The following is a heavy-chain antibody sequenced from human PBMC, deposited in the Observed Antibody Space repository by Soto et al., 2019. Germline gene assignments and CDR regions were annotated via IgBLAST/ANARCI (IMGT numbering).Heavy chain of an antibody. CDR1: GGSITSGDYY. D-gene: IGHD2-2*01. J-gene: IGHJ6*02. Sequence: SETLSLTCTVSGGSITSGDYYWNCSRQSPGKGLEWIGHIFYSGATDYNPSLKSRAAMSLVTAKNQVSLELSSVTGADSAVYYCPRDRRVSNSWWPGESSFYGLEVWGQGSTVTVSS. CDR3: PRDRRVSNSWWPGESSFYGLEV. CDR2: IFYSGAT. V-gene: IGHV4-30-4*01.